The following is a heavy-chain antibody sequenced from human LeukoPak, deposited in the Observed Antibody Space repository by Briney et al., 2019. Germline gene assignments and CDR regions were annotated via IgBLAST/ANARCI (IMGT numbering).Heavy chain of an antibody. CDR1: GGSISSYY. CDR2: MYTSGST. Sequence: PSETLPLTCTVSGGSISSYYWSWIRQPAGKGLEWIGRMYTSGSTHYNPSLKSRVTISVDKSKNQFSLKLSSVTAADTAVYYCARDRDSTSSRFDYWGQGTLVTVSS. V-gene: IGHV4-4*07. D-gene: IGHD6-6*01. CDR3: ARDRDSTSSRFDY. J-gene: IGHJ4*02.